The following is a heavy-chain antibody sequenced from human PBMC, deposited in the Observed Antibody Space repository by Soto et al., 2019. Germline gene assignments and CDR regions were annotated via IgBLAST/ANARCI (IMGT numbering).Heavy chain of an antibody. Sequence: SETLSLTCAISGDSVSSNSAAWNWIRQSPSRGLEWLGRTYYRSKWYNDYAVSVKSRITINPDTSKNQFSLQLNSVTPEDTAVYYCARNLAMQWLARTNWLDPWGQGTMVTVYS. J-gene: IGHJ5*02. D-gene: IGHD6-19*01. V-gene: IGHV6-1*01. CDR1: GDSVSSNSAA. CDR2: TYYRSKWYN. CDR3: ARNLAMQWLARTNWLDP.